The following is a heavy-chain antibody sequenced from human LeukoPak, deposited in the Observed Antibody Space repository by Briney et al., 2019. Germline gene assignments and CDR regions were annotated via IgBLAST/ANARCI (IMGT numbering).Heavy chain of an antibody. V-gene: IGHV1-2*02. Sequence: GASVKVSCKASGYTFTGYYIHWVRQAPGQGLEWMGWINPNSGGTNYAQNFQGRVTMSRDTSISTAHMELTRLTSDDTAVYYCARGKLLAAEGPYFFDSWGQGMLVTVSS. CDR2: INPNSGGT. CDR3: ARGKLLAAEGPYFFDS. J-gene: IGHJ4*02. CDR1: GYTFTGYY. D-gene: IGHD6-25*01.